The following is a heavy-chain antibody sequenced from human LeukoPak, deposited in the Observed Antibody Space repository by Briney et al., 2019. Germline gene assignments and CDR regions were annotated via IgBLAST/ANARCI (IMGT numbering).Heavy chain of an antibody. J-gene: IGHJ3*02. CDR1: GYSFTSYW. D-gene: IGHD2-21*02. V-gene: IGHV5-51*01. Sequence: KDGESLKISCKGSGYSFTSYWIGWVRQMPGKGLEWMGIIYPGDSDTRYSPSFQGQVTISADKSISTAYLQWSSLKASDTAMYYCASAYCGGDCDPHDAFDIWGQGTMVTVSS. CDR2: IYPGDSDT. CDR3: ASAYCGGDCDPHDAFDI.